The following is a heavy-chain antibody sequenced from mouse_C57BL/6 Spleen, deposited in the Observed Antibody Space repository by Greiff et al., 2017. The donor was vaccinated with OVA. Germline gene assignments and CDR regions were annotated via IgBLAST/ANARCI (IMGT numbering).Heavy chain of an antibody. D-gene: IGHD1-1*01. V-gene: IGHV1-9*01. J-gene: IGHJ2*01. CDR1: GYTFTGYW. CDR3: ARRGAFTTVVATGDY. Sequence: VMLVESGAELMKPGASVKLSCKATGYTFTGYWIEWVKQRPGHGLEWIGEILPGSGSTNYNEKFKGKATFTADTSSNTAYMQLSSLTTEDSAIYYCARRGAFTTVVATGDYWGQGTTLTVSS. CDR2: ILPGSGST.